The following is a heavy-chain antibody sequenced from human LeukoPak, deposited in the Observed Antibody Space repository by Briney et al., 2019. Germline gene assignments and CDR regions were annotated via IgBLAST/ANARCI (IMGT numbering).Heavy chain of an antibody. J-gene: IGHJ4*02. V-gene: IGHV4-61*01. D-gene: IGHD3-22*01. CDR2: ISYSGST. CDR1: GGSVSSDNYY. Sequence: SETLSLTCTVSGGSVSSDNYYWTWIRQPPGKGLQWIGYISYSGSTNYNPSLKSRATISLHTSKNQFSLRLSSLTAADTAVYYCARRHYYNGRAYYFLDYWGQRPLVTASS. CDR3: ARRHYYNGRAYYFLDY.